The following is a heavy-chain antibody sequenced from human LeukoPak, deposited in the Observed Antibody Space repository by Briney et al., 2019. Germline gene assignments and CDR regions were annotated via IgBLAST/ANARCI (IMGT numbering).Heavy chain of an antibody. CDR3: ARTSIAARGHWFDP. Sequence: SQTLSLTCNISGASINSDYYWNWFRQPPGKGLEWIGYFYYSGTTYYNPSLKSRLSISVDTSKNQFSLKLSSVTAADTAVYYCARTSIAARGHWFDPWGQGTLVTVSS. CDR2: FYYSGTT. CDR1: GASINSDYY. V-gene: IGHV4-30-4*08. D-gene: IGHD6-6*01. J-gene: IGHJ5*02.